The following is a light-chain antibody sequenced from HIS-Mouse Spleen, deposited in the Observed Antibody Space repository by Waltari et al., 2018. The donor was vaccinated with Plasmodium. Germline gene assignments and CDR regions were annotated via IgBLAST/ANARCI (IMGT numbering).Light chain of an antibody. Sequence: SYELTQPPSVSVSPGPTARTTCPGAALPKKYAYWYQQKTGQAPGLVIYEDSKRPSGIPERFSGSSSGTMATLTISGAQVEDEADYYCYSTDSSGNHRVFGGGTKLTVL. J-gene: IGLJ3*02. CDR1: ALPKKY. CDR2: EDS. CDR3: YSTDSSGNHRV. V-gene: IGLV3-10*01.